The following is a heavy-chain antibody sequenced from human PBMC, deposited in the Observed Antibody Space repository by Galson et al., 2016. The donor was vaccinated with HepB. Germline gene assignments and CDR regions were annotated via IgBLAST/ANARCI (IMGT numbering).Heavy chain of an antibody. CDR1: GGSINGGGYY. V-gene: IGHV4-61*08. J-gene: IGHJ5*02. CDR2: IYYIGTP. CDR3: ARGIYDSTWGLRFDP. D-gene: IGHD6-13*01. Sequence: SETLSLTCSLSGGSINGGGYYWTWIRQFPGKGLKWIGFIYYIGTPNYNPSLKSRVTISVDTSKNQFSLKLSSVTAADTAVYFCARGIYDSTWGLRFDPWGQGTLVTVPS.